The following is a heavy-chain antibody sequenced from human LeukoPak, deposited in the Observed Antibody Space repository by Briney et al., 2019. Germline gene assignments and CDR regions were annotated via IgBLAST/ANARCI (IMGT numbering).Heavy chain of an antibody. Sequence: PGGSLRLSCTASGFTFGDYAMSWFRQAPGKGLEWVGFIRSKAYGGTTEYAASVKGRFTISRDDSKSIAYLQMNSLKTEDTAVYYCTKGMIVAHADYWGQGTLVTVSS. CDR1: GFTFGDYA. CDR3: TKGMIVAHADY. J-gene: IGHJ4*02. CDR2: IRSKAYGGTT. V-gene: IGHV3-49*03. D-gene: IGHD3-22*01.